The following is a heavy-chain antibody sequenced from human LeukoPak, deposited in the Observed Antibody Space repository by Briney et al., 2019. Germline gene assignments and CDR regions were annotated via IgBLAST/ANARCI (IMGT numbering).Heavy chain of an antibody. CDR2: IIPIFGTA. Sequence: ASVKVSCKASGGTFSRYAINWVRQAPGHGLEWMGGIIPIFGTANYAQKFQGRVTITADESTSTAYMELSSLRSEDTSLYYCARAEACSGSSCYIFDPWGQGTLVTVSS. V-gene: IGHV1-69*13. D-gene: IGHD2-15*01. CDR3: ARAEACSGSSCYIFDP. CDR1: GGTFSRYA. J-gene: IGHJ5*02.